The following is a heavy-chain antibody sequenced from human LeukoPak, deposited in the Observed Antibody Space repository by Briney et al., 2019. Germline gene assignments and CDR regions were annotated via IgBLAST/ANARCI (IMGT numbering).Heavy chain of an antibody. D-gene: IGHD6-19*01. J-gene: IGHJ4*02. CDR2: FYTSGST. CDR3: ARGGGIAVAAI. V-gene: IGHV4-4*07. Sequence: SDTLSLTRTVSGDSISTYYWSWIQQPAGKGLEWIGRFYTSGSTSYNPSLKSRVTMSVDTSKNQFSLKLTSVTAADTAVYYCARGGGIAVAAIWGQGTLVTVSS. CDR1: GDSISTYY.